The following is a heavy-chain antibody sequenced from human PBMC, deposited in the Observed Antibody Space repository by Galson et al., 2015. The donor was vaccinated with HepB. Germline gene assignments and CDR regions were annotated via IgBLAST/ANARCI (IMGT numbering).Heavy chain of an antibody. D-gene: IGHD3-22*01. V-gene: IGHV3-23*01. CDR2: ISGRGGST. CDR3: AKVMNYYDSSGYYRYFDY. J-gene: IGHJ4*02. Sequence: SLRLSCAPSGFTFRRYAMRWVRQAPGKGLEWVSAISGRGGSTYYADSVKGRFTISRENSKNTLYLQMNSLRAEDTAVYYCAKVMNYYDSSGYYRYFDYWGQGTLVTVSS. CDR1: GFTFRRYA.